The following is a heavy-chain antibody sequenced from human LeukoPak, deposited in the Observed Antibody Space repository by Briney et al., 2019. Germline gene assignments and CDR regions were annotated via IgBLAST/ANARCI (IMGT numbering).Heavy chain of an antibody. CDR3: AKDRDYDFWSGYSESGRSDY. CDR2: ISGSGGST. Sequence: GGSLRLSCAASGFTFSSYSMNWVRQAPGKGLERVSAISGSGGSTYYADSVKGRFTISRDNSKNTLYLQMNSLRAEDTAVYYCAKDRDYDFWSGYSESGRSDYWGQGTLVTVSS. D-gene: IGHD3-3*01. CDR1: GFTFSSYS. V-gene: IGHV3-23*01. J-gene: IGHJ4*02.